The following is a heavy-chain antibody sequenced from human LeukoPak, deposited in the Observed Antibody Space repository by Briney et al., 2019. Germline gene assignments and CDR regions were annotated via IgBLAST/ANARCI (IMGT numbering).Heavy chain of an antibody. V-gene: IGHV3-48*01. D-gene: IGHD1-7*01. Sequence: GGSLRLSCAASGFTFSSYSMNWVRQAPGKGLEWVSYISSSSNTIYYADSVKGRFTISRDNAKNSLYLQLNSLRAEDTAVYYCARDDDWNYEDYWGQGTLVTVSS. CDR3: ARDDDWNYEDY. J-gene: IGHJ4*02. CDR2: ISSSSNTI. CDR1: GFTFSSYS.